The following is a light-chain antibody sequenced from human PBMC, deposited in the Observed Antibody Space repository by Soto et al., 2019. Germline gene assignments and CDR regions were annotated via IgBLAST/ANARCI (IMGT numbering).Light chain of an antibody. CDR3: QQYYSTPT. CDR2: WAS. Sequence: DIVMTQSPDSLAVSLGERATINCKSSQNIFYSSNNKNYLAWYQQKPGQPPKLLIYWASTRESGVPDRFSGSGSGTDFTLTISSLQAEDVAVYYCQQYYSTPTFGQGTKVDIK. V-gene: IGKV4-1*01. J-gene: IGKJ1*01. CDR1: QNIFYSSNNKNY.